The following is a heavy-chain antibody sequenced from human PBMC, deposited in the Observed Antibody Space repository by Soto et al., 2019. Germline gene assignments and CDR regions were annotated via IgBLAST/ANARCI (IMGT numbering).Heavy chain of an antibody. J-gene: IGHJ6*02. CDR2: ISGSGGST. D-gene: IGHD2-2*01. CDR3: AKGSWPAALYGMDV. CDR1: GFTFSSYA. V-gene: IGHV3-23*01. Sequence: VGSLRLSCAASGFTFSSYAMSWVRQAPGKGLEWVSAISGSGGSTYYADSVKGRFTISRDNSKNTLYLQMNSLRAEDTAVYYCAKGSWPAALYGMDVWGQGTTVTVSS.